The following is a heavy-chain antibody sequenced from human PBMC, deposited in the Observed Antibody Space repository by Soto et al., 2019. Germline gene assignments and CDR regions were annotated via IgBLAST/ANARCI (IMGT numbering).Heavy chain of an antibody. CDR2: ISSSSSYI. CDR3: ARDSGTAMDH. Sequence: GGSLRLSCAASGFTFRSYSMNWVRQAPGKGLEWVSSISSSSSYIYYADSVKGRFTISRDNAKNSLYLQMNSLRAEDTAVYYCARDSGTAMDHWGQGTLVTVSS. V-gene: IGHV3-21*01. CDR1: GFTFRSYS. D-gene: IGHD5-18*01. J-gene: IGHJ4*02.